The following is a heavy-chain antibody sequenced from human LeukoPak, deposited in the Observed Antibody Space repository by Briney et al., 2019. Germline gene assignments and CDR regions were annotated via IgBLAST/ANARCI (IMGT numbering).Heavy chain of an antibody. CDR1: GFTFSSYS. CDR2: ISSSSSYV. D-gene: IGHD6-19*01. V-gene: IGHV3-21*01. Sequence: GGSLRLSCAASGFTFSSYSMNWVRQAPGKGLEWVSSISSSSSYVYYADSVKGRFTISRDNAKNSLYLQMNSLRAEDTAVYYCARDFGWLVNYWGQGTLVTVSS. J-gene: IGHJ4*02. CDR3: ARDFGWLVNY.